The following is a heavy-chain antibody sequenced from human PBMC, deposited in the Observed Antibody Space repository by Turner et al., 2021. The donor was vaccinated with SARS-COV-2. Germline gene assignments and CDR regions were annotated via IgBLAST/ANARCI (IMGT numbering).Heavy chain of an antibody. Sequence: VPLVQSGAEVKKPGSSVKVSCKASGGTFSSYPISWARQAPGQGLEWMGGIIPIFGTANNAQKFQGRVTITADESTSTAYMELSSLRSEDTAVYYCARDLGYSGYGASPYFDYWGQGTLVTVSS. CDR2: IIPIFGTA. CDR1: GGTFSSYP. CDR3: ARDLGYSGYGASPYFDY. J-gene: IGHJ4*02. D-gene: IGHD5-12*01. V-gene: IGHV1-69*01.